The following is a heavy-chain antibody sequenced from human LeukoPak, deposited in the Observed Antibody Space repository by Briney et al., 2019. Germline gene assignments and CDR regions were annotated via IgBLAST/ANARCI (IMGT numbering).Heavy chain of an antibody. CDR2: MNSDGGQK. CDR1: GFTFSSSW. J-gene: IGHJ4*02. Sequence: GGSLRLSCAVSGFTFSSSWMTWVRQAPGKGLEWVATMNSDGGQKSYVDSVKGRFTISRDNAKNLLYLQMNSLRAEDTAVYYCARNYAYNHFDYWGQGTLVTVSS. V-gene: IGHV3-7*01. D-gene: IGHD5-24*01. CDR3: ARNYAYNHFDY.